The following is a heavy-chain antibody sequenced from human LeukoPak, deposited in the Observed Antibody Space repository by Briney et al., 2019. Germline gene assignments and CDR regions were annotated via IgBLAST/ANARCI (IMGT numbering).Heavy chain of an antibody. CDR1: GYTFTSYD. V-gene: IGHV1-69*13. CDR3: ARDAGYQLLYSTFDY. J-gene: IGHJ4*02. CDR2: IIPIFGTA. D-gene: IGHD2-2*02. Sequence: ASVKVSCKASGYTFTSYDISWVRQAPGQGLEWMGGIIPIFGTANYAQKFQGRVTITADESTSTAYMELSSLRSEDTAVYYCARDAGYQLLYSTFDYWGQGTLVTVSS.